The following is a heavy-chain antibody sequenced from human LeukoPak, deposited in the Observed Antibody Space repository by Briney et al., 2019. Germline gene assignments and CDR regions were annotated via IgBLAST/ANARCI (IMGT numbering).Heavy chain of an antibody. J-gene: IGHJ4*02. V-gene: IGHV3-23*01. Sequence: GGSLRLSCAASGFTFSSYAMSWVRQAPGKGLEWVSATSGSGGSTYYADSVKGRFTISRDNSKNTLYLQMNSLRAEDTAVYYCAKPTLHGHRRAAGNLAFDYWGQGTLVTVSS. D-gene: IGHD6-13*01. CDR3: AKPTLHGHRRAAGNLAFDY. CDR2: TSGSGGST. CDR1: GFTFSSYA.